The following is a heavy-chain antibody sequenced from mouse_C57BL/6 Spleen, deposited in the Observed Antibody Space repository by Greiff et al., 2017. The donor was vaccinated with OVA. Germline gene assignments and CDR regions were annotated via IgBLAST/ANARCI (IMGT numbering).Heavy chain of an antibody. D-gene: IGHD2-10*02. CDR2: INPNNGGT. Sequence: EVQLQQSGPELVKPGASVKISCKASGYTFTDYYMNWVKQSHGKSLEWIGDINPNNGGTSYNQKFKGKATLTVDKSSSTAYMELSSLTSEDSAVYYCAREVSPLDAMDYWGQGTSVTVSS. CDR3: AREVSPLDAMDY. J-gene: IGHJ4*01. CDR1: GYTFTDYY. V-gene: IGHV1-26*01.